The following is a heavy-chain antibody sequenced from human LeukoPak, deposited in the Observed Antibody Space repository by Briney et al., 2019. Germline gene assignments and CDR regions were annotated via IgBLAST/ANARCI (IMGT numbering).Heavy chain of an antibody. Sequence: ASVKDSCKASGGTFSSYAISWVRQAPGQGLEWMGMIIPILGISNYAQKFQGRVTITADKSTSTAYMELSSLRSEDTAVYYCARGAPLGAFDSWGQGTMVTVSS. CDR3: ARGAPLGAFDS. CDR1: GGTFSSYA. CDR2: IIPILGIS. D-gene: IGHD7-27*01. V-gene: IGHV1-69*04. J-gene: IGHJ3*02.